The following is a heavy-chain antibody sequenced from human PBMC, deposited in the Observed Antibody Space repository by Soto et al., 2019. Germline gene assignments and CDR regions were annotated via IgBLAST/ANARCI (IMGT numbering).Heavy chain of an antibody. J-gene: IGHJ4*02. D-gene: IGHD4-17*01. CDR2: ISRSSDSI. CDR3: RRGSDGAVDY. CDR1: GYTFSNYD. Sequence: VQLVQSGGGLVKPGGSLRLSCAASGYTFSNYDMNWVRQAPGKGLEWVSSISRSSDSINYADSVKGRFTISRDIAKNSLYLQMNSLGAEDTAVYWCRRGSDGAVDYWGQGTLVTVSS. V-gene: IGHV3-21*01.